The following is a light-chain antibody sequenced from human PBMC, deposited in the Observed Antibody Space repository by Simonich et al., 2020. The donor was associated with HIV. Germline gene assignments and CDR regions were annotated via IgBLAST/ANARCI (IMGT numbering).Light chain of an antibody. Sequence: DIVMTQSPDPLAVSLGERATINCKSSQSLLYSSNNKNYLAWYQQKPGQPPKLLIYWASTRESGVPDRFSGSGSGTDFTLTISSLQAEDVAVYYCQQYYSTPYTFGHGTKLEIK. J-gene: IGKJ2*01. CDR1: QSLLYSSNNKNY. CDR2: WAS. V-gene: IGKV4-1*01. CDR3: QQYYSTPYT.